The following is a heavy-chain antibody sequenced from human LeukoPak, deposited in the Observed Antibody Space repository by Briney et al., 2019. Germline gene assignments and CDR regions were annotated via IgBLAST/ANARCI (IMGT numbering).Heavy chain of an antibody. J-gene: IGHJ4*02. CDR2: IKSKTDGGTT. D-gene: IGHD3-10*01. CDR3: TTQRSRITMVRGVIRSDH. Sequence: PGGSLRLSCAASGFTFSNAWMSWVRQGPGKGLEWVGRIKSKTDGGTTDYAAPVKGTFTISRDDSKNTLYLQMNSLKTEDTAVYYCTTQRSRITMVRGVIRSDHWGQGTLVTVSS. V-gene: IGHV3-15*01. CDR1: GFTFSNAW.